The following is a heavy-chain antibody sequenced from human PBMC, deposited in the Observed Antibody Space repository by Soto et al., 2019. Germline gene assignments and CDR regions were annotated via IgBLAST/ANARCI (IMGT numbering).Heavy chain of an antibody. CDR2: IYYSGST. CDR3: ARVASYCTNGVCYNLVDAFDI. J-gene: IGHJ3*02. D-gene: IGHD2-8*01. Sequence: SETLSLTCTVSGGSISSGGYYWSWIRQHPGKGLEWIGYIYYSGSTYYNPSLKSRVTISVDTSKNQFSLKLGSVTAADTAVYYCARVASYCTNGVCYNLVDAFDIWGQGTMVTVSS. CDR1: GGSISSGGYY. V-gene: IGHV4-31*03.